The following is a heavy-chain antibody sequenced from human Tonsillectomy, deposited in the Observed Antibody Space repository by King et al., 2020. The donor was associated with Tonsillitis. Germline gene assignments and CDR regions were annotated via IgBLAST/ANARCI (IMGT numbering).Heavy chain of an antibody. CDR1: GFTFSNYA. CDR2: MSGRGCSI. V-gene: IGHV3-23*04. CDR3: AKALGGASLPTLNFDY. J-gene: IGHJ4*02. Sequence: DVQLVESGGGLVQPGGSLRLSCVASGFTFSNYAMIWCRPAPGKGLERVSGMSGRGCSIKVADSVRGRHTLSSDNSRNTGYLEMSNLRPEETAIYYSAKALGGASLPTLNFDYWGQGTLVTVSS. D-gene: IGHD3-16*01.